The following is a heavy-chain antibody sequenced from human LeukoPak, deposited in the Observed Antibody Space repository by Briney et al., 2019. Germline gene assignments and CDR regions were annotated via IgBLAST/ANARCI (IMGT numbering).Heavy chain of an antibody. Sequence: SVKVSCKASGFTFTSSAMQWVRQARGQRLEWIGWIVVGSGNTNYAQTFQERVTITRDMSTSTAYMELSSLRSEDTAVYYCAAEGGGYCSSTSCQRGAFDIWGQGTMVTVSS. CDR3: AAEGGGYCSSTSCQRGAFDI. D-gene: IGHD2-2*01. CDR1: GFTFTSSA. CDR2: IVVGSGNT. J-gene: IGHJ3*02. V-gene: IGHV1-58*02.